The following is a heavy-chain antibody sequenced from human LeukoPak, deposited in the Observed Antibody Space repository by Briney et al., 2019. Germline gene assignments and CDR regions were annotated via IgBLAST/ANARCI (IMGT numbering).Heavy chain of an antibody. V-gene: IGHV3-48*03. Sequence: GGSLRLSCVASGFTFSNYWMCWVRQAPGKGLEWVSYISSSDSTIYYADSVKGRFTISRDNAKNSLYLQMNSLRAEDTAVYYCARDYGGSSPFDYWGQGTLVTVSS. CDR1: GFTFSNYW. CDR3: ARDYGGSSPFDY. D-gene: IGHD4-23*01. CDR2: ISSSDSTI. J-gene: IGHJ4*02.